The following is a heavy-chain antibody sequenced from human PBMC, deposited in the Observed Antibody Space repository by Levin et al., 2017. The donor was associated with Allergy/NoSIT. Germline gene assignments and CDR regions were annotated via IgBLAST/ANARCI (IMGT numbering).Heavy chain of an antibody. D-gene: IGHD3-10*01. CDR1: GYTFTSHF. CDR3: AKRGFGDYSPDF. CDR2: INANRGAT. Sequence: VASVKVSCKASGYTFTSHFIHWVRQAPGQGLEWMGWINANRGATIYAQKFQGRVTLTRDTSLNTAYMELNSLTFDDTAVYYCAKRGFGDYSPDFWGQGTLVTVSS. V-gene: IGHV1-2*02. J-gene: IGHJ4*02.